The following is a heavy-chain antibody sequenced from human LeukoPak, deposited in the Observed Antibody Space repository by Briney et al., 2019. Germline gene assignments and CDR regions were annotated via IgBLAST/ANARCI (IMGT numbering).Heavy chain of an antibody. CDR1: GGTFSSYA. CDR3: ARDYYGSGSYNH. Sequence: SVKVSCKASGGTFSSYAISWVRQAPGQGLEWMGRIIPILGIANYAQKFQGRVTITADKSTSTAYMELSSLRSEDTAVYYCARDYYGSGSYNHWGQGTLVTVSS. J-gene: IGHJ4*02. D-gene: IGHD3-10*01. V-gene: IGHV1-69*04. CDR2: IIPILGIA.